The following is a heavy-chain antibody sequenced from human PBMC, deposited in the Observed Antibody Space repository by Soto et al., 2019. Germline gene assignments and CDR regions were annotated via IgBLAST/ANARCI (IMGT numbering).Heavy chain of an antibody. CDR1: GASIGSADW. V-gene: IGHV4-4*02. J-gene: IGHJ4*02. CDR3: ARDFKAPNDAWAFDY. D-gene: IGHD3-16*01. Sequence: QVQLQESGPGLVMPSGTLSLTCAVAGASIGSADWWNWVRQPPGKGLEWIGEIYHGGTTIYNPSLKSRATISVDESKNHFSLKLTSVTAADTAVYYCARDFKAPNDAWAFDYWGQGTLVTVSS. CDR2: IYHGGTT.